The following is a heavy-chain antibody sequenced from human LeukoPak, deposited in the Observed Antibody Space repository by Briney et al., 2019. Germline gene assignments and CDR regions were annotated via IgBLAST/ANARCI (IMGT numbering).Heavy chain of an antibody. D-gene: IGHD2-15*01. V-gene: IGHV4-59*01. J-gene: IGHJ4*02. CDR2: INDNGTT. CDR3: VRSTGCSGGSCSWVYSFAY. Sequence: PSETLSLTCTVSGGSIRSSYGIWIRQPPEKGREFIGYINDNGTTNYNPTLKSRVTISVHTSKNQFSQKVRSVPPADSGVYYCVRSTGCSGGSCSWVYSFAYWGQATPVTVSS. CDR1: GGSIRSSY.